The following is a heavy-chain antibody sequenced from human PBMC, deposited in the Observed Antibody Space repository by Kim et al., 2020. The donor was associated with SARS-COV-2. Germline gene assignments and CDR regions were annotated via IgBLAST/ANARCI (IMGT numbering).Heavy chain of an antibody. CDR1: GFTFSSYA. CDR3: ARAPKLWTIDY. CDR2: ISGSGTST. V-gene: IGHV3-23*01. D-gene: IGHD2-21*01. J-gene: IGHJ4*02. Sequence: GGSLRLSCAASGFTFSSYAMTWVRQAPGKGLDWVSVISGSGTSTYYADSVKGRFTIFRDNSKNTLFLQMSSLRAEDTAVYYCARAPKLWTIDYWGQGTLVTVSS.